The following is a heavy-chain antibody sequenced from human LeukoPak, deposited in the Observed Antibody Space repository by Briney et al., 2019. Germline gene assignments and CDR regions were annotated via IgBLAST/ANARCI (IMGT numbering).Heavy chain of an antibody. CDR3: ARHSPYGDFGDY. Sequence: PSETLSLTCTVSGDSVGSDNYYWSWIRQPPGKGLEWLGYIYNSGSTNYNPSLKSRVTKSVDTSKNQFSLKLSSVTAADTAVYYCARHSPYGDFGDYWGQGTLVTVSS. CDR2: IYNSGST. CDR1: GDSVGSDNYY. D-gene: IGHD4-17*01. J-gene: IGHJ4*02. V-gene: IGHV4-61*01.